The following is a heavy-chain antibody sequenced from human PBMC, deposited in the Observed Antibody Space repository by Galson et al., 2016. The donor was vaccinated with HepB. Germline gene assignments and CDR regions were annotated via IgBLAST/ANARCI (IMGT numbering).Heavy chain of an antibody. CDR2: ISQPGST. CDR3: ARHIAVTGTRGFDP. J-gene: IGHJ3*01. Sequence: SETLSLTCAVSGGSISSGNWWSWVRQPPGKGLEWIAEISQPGSTNYNPSLKSRVTISMDKSNNQLSPGLNSVTAADTAVYYCARHIAVTGTRGFDPGGQGTMVTVSS. V-gene: IGHV4-4*02. D-gene: IGHD6-19*01. CDR1: GGSISSGNW.